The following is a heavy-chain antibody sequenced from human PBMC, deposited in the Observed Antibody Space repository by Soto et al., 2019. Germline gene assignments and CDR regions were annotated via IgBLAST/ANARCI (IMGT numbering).Heavy chain of an antibody. Sequence: GGSLRLSCAASGFTFSSYAMSWVRQAPGKGLEWVSAISGSGGSTYYADSVKGRFTISRDNSKNTLCLQMNSLRAEDTAVYYCAKGKPANYYGSGTHMSYYYYYGMDVWGQGTTVTVSS. CDR1: GFTFSSYA. CDR3: AKGKPANYYGSGTHMSYYYYYGMDV. J-gene: IGHJ6*02. D-gene: IGHD3-10*01. V-gene: IGHV3-23*01. CDR2: ISGSGGST.